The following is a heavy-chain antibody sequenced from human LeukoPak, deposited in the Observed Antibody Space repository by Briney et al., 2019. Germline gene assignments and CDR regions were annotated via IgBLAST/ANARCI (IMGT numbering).Heavy chain of an antibody. Sequence: ASVKVSCKASGYAFTSYYMHWVRQAPGQGLEYMGIINPSGGSTSYAQKFQGRVTMTRDTSTSTVYMELSSLRSEDTAVYYCARDPNAQRIVGASPRFDPWGQGTLVTVSS. J-gene: IGHJ5*02. CDR1: GYAFTSYY. CDR2: INPSGGST. V-gene: IGHV1-46*01. D-gene: IGHD1-26*01. CDR3: ARDPNAQRIVGASPRFDP.